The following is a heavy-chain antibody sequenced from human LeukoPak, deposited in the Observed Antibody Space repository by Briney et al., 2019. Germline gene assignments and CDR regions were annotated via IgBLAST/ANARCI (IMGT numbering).Heavy chain of an antibody. CDR2: ISYDGSNK. Sequence: PGRSLRLSCAASGFTFSSCGMHWVRQAPGKGLEWVAVISYDGSNKYYADSVKGRFTISRDNSKNTLYLQMNSLRAEDTAVYYCAKPLRYQDYYYYGMDVWGQGTTVTVSS. CDR3: AKPLRYQDYYYYGMDV. J-gene: IGHJ6*02. V-gene: IGHV3-30*18. CDR1: GFTFSSCG. D-gene: IGHD2-2*01.